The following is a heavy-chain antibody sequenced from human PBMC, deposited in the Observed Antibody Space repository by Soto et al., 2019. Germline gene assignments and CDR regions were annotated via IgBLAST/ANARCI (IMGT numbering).Heavy chain of an antibody. CDR2: IIPIFGTA. Sequence: ASVKVSCKASGGTFSSYAISWVRQAPGQGLEWMGGIIPIFGTANYAQKFQGRVTITADESTSTAYMELSSLRSEDTAVYYCAREPLYSSGWYHQDAFDIWGQGTMVTVSS. J-gene: IGHJ3*02. V-gene: IGHV1-69*13. CDR3: AREPLYSSGWYHQDAFDI. CDR1: GGTFSSYA. D-gene: IGHD6-19*01.